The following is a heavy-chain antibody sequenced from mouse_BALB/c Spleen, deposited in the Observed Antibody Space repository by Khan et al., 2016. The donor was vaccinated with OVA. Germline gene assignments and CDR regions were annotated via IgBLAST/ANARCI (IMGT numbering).Heavy chain of an antibody. CDR2: IRYSGST. V-gene: IGHV3-1*02. CDR3: ARTARINY. J-gene: IGHJ2*01. D-gene: IGHD1-2*01. Sequence: EVQLVESGPGLVKPSQSLSLTCTVTGYSITSGYGWNWIRQFPGNKLEWMGYIRYSGSTNYNPSLKSRISITRDTSKNQFFLQLNSVTAEDTATYYCARTARINYWGQGTTLTVSS. CDR1: GYSITSGYG.